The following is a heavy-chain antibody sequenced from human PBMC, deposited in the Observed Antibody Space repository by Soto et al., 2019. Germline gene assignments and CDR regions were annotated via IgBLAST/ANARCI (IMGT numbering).Heavy chain of an antibody. D-gene: IGHD1-7*01. V-gene: IGHV1-69*13. CDR1: GGTFSSDA. J-gene: IGHJ6*02. CDR3: ASGGLELPHYYYGMDV. Sequence: SVKVSCKASGGTFSSDAISWVRQAPGQGLEWMGGIIPIFGTANYAQKFQGRVTITADESTSTAYMELSSLRSEDTAVYYCASGGLELPHYYYGMDVWGQGTTVTVSS. CDR2: IIPIFGTA.